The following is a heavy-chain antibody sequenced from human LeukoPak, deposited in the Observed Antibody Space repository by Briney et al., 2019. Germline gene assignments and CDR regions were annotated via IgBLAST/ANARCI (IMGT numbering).Heavy chain of an antibody. CDR2: IKQDGSKK. V-gene: IGHV3-7*04. CDR1: GFPFSSYW. D-gene: IGHD5-24*01. Sequence: GGSLRLSCVASGFPFSSYWMTWVRQAPGKGLEWVANIKQDGSKKSYVDSVRGRFTISRDNAKNSLYLQMNSLRAEDTAIYYCTRVGYIDEGIDYWGQGTLVTVSS. J-gene: IGHJ4*02. CDR3: TRVGYIDEGIDY.